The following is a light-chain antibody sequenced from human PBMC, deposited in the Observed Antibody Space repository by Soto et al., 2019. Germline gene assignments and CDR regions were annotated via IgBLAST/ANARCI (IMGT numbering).Light chain of an antibody. CDR2: AAS. CDR3: QQSYSTPGR. CDR1: QSISSY. J-gene: IGKJ1*01. V-gene: IGKV1-39*01. Sequence: DIQMTQSPSSLSASVGVRVTITCRASQSISSYLNWYQQKPGKAPKLLIYAASSLQSGVPSRFSGSGSGTDFTLTISSLQPEDFATYYCQQSYSTPGRFGQGTKVEIK.